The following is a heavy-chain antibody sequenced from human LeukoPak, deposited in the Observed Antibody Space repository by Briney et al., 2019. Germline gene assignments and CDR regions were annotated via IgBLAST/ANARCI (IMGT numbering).Heavy chain of an antibody. CDR1: GFSFGNYA. D-gene: IGHD2-21*01. CDR3: VKDPRDTYGTNWFVS. V-gene: IGHV3-23*01. CDR2: ISGTGGAA. Sequence: GGSLRLSCVASGFSFGNYAMTWVRQAPGKGLQWASQISGTGGAAWYAGFARDRFTISRDNSKKTLYLQMSGLRVEDTAMYYCVKDPRDTYGTNWFVSWGQGTLLIVSS. J-gene: IGHJ5*01.